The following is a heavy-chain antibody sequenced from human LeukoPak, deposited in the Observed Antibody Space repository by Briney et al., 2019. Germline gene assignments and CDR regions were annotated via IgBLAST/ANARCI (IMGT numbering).Heavy chain of an antibody. V-gene: IGHV4-61*02. D-gene: IGHD3-3*01. CDR3: ARASLDYDFWSGYVY. Sequence: SETLSLTCTVSGGSISSGSYYWSWIRQPAGTGLEWLGRIYTSGSTNYNPSLKSRVTISVDTSKNQFSLKLSSVTAADTAVYYCARASLDYDFWSGYVYWGQGTLVTVSS. CDR1: GGSISSGSYY. J-gene: IGHJ4*02. CDR2: IYTSGST.